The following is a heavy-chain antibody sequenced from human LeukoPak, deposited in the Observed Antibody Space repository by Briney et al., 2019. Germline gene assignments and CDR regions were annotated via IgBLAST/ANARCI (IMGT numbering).Heavy chain of an antibody. Sequence: SETLSLTCTVSGGSISSGTYHWSWIRQPPGKGLEGIGYIYHSGSTYYNPSLKSRVTISVDTSKNQFSLKLTSVTAADTAVYYCAKRSTYSGSYSDPWGQGTLVTVSS. CDR3: AKRSTYSGSYSDP. CDR2: IYHSGST. D-gene: IGHD1-26*01. J-gene: IGHJ5*02. CDR1: GGSISSGTYH. V-gene: IGHV4-39*01.